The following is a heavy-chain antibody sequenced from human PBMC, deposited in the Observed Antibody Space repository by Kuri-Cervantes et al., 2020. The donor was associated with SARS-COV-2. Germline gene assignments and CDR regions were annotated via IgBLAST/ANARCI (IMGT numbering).Heavy chain of an antibody. CDR2: INTYNGNT. CDR1: GYTFTNYG. Sequence: ASVNVSCKASGYTFTNYGLSLVRQAPGRGLEWVASINTYNGNTNYAQILQGRVTVTTDTSTSTAYMELRGLRSFDTAVYYCARSHTLYGGNSSPWDFWGQGTLVTVSS. J-gene: IGHJ4*02. V-gene: IGHV1-18*01. CDR3: ARSHTLYGGNSSPWDF. D-gene: IGHD4-23*01.